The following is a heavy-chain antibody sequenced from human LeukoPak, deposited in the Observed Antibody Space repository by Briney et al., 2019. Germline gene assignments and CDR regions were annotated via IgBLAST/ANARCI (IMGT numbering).Heavy chain of an antibody. V-gene: IGHV1-3*01. J-gene: IGHJ6*02. D-gene: IGHD1-26*01. CDR3: ARFLGGSYGMDV. CDR2: INAGNGNT. CDR1: GYTFTSYS. Sequence: GASVKVSCKASGYTFTSYSMHWVRQAPGQRLEWMGWINAGNGNTKFSQKFQGRVTITRGTSASTAYMELSSLRSEDTAVYYCARFLGGSYGMDVWGQGTTVTVSS.